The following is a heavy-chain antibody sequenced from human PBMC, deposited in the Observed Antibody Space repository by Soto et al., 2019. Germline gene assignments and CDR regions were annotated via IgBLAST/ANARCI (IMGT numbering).Heavy chain of an antibody. CDR3: ARDGGRHSGGIDY. J-gene: IGHJ4*02. Sequence: SVKVSCKASGGTFSSYSINWVRQAPGQGLERMGEIIPIFGTANYAQKFQGRVTITADESTSTAYMELSSLRSEDTAVYYCARDGGRHSGGIDYWGQGTLVTVSS. CDR1: GGTFSSYS. D-gene: IGHD1-26*01. V-gene: IGHV1-69*13. CDR2: IIPIFGTA.